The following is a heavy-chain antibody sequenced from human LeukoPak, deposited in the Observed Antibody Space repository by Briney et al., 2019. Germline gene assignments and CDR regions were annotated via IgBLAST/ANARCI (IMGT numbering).Heavy chain of an antibody. J-gene: IGHJ6*02. CDR2: IYSGGST. CDR3: ARAAAVAGTAIYYYGMDV. CDR1: GFTVSSNY. V-gene: IGHV3-53*04. D-gene: IGHD6-19*01. Sequence: GGSLRLSCAASGFTVSSNYMSWVRQAPGNGLEWVSVIYSGGSTYYADSVKGRFTISRHNSKNTLYLQMNSLRAEDTAVYYCARAAAVAGTAIYYYGMDVWGQGTTVTVSS.